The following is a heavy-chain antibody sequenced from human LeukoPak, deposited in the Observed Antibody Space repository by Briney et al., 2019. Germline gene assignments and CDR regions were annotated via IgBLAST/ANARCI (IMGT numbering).Heavy chain of an antibody. CDR1: GFTFSTYW. Sequence: PGGSLRLSCAASGFTFSTYWMHWVRQAPGRGLEWVSAISGSGGSTHYADSVKGRFTISRDNSKNTLYLQMNSLRAEDTAVYYCAKVGANILLWFGDYWGQGTLVTVSS. CDR2: ISGSGGST. V-gene: IGHV3-23*01. J-gene: IGHJ4*02. D-gene: IGHD3-10*01. CDR3: AKVGANILLWFGDY.